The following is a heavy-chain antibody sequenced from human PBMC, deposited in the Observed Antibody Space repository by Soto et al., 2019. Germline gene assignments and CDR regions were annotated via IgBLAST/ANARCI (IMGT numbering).Heavy chain of an antibody. CDR1: GFTFSSYG. CDR3: ARDLRYSSRFDY. V-gene: IGHV3-33*01. D-gene: IGHD6-13*01. Sequence: LRLSCAASGFTFSSYGMHWVRQAPGKGLEWVAVIWYDGSNKYYADSVKGRFTISRDNSKNTLYLQMNSLRAEDTAVYYCARDLRYSSRFDYWGQGTLVTVSS. CDR2: IWYDGSNK. J-gene: IGHJ4*02.